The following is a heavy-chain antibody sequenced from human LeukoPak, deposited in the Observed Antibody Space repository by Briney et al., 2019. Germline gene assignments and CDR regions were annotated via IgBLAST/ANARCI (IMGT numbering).Heavy chain of an antibody. CDR2: MNPNSGNT. CDR1: GYTFTSYD. J-gene: IGHJ4*02. V-gene: IGHV1-8*01. CDR3: ARDCSRTSCYTRFDY. Sequence: GASVKVSCKASGYTFTSYDINWMLQATGQGLEWMGWMNPNSGNTGYAQKFQGRVTITRDTSISTAYMELSGLRSEDTAVYFCARDCSRTSCYTRFDYWGQGTLVTVSS. D-gene: IGHD2-2*02.